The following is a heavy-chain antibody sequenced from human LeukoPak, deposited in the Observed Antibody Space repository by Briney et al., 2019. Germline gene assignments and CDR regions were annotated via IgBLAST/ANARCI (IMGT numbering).Heavy chain of an antibody. D-gene: IGHD6-6*01. J-gene: IGHJ4*02. CDR2: IYYSGGT. CDR1: GVSISSYY. CDR3: ARLWDSSSSLDY. Sequence: SETLSLTCTVSGVSISSYYWTWIRQPPGKGLGLEWIGYIYYSGGTNHNPSLKSRVTISIDTSKNQVSLKLSSVTAADTAVYYCARLWDSSSSLDYWGQGTLVTVSS. V-gene: IGHV4-59*08.